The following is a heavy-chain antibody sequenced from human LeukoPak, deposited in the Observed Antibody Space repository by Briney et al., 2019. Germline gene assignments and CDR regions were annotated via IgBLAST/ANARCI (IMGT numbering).Heavy chain of an antibody. J-gene: IGHJ4*02. CDR2: INHSGST. D-gene: IGHD3-3*01. Sequence: SETLSLTCAVYGGSFSGYYWSWIRQPPGKGLAWIGEINHSGSTNYNPSLKSRVTISVDTSKNQFSLKLNSVTAAETAVYYCARGRGYGFWSGYSGHYFDYRGQGTLVTVST. CDR1: GGSFSGYY. V-gene: IGHV4-34*01. CDR3: ARGRGYGFWSGYSGHYFDY.